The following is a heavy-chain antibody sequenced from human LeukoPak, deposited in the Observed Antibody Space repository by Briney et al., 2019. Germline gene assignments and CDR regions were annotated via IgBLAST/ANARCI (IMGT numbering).Heavy chain of an antibody. Sequence: GGSLRLSCAASGFTFSSYEMNWVRQAPGKGLKWVSSISGSGGSTYYADSVKGRFTISRDNSKNTLYVQMNTLRVKDTALYYCAKAGSYWDFDYWGQGTLVTVSS. CDR2: ISGSGGST. CDR1: GFTFSSYE. V-gene: IGHV3-23*01. CDR3: AKAGSYWDFDY. D-gene: IGHD1-26*01. J-gene: IGHJ4*02.